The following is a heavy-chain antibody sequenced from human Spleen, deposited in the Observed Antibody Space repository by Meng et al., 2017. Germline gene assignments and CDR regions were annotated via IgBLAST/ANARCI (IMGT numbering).Heavy chain of an antibody. V-gene: IGHV4-59*01. J-gene: IGHJ6*02. CDR3: ARLSYYDYSGYYMSGVDV. CDR1: GCSISSYY. D-gene: IGHD3-22*01. Sequence: SETLSLTCTVSGCSISSYYWSWIRQPPGKGLEWIGCIYSSGRTYYNPSLKSRITISVDTSKNQFSLKLTSVTAADTAVYYCARLSYYDYSGYYMSGVDVWGQGTTVTVSS. CDR2: IYSSGRT.